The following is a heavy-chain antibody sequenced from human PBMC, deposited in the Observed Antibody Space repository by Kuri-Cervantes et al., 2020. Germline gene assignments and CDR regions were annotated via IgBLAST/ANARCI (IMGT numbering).Heavy chain of an antibody. Sequence: SETLSLTCTVSGGSISSGGYYCSWIRQHPGKGLEWIGYIYYSGSTYYNPSLKSRVTISVETSKNQFSLKLSSVTAADTAVYYCARDRNTAMDDYYGMDVWGQGTTVTFSS. D-gene: IGHD5-18*01. CDR2: IYYSGST. J-gene: IGHJ6*02. V-gene: IGHV4-31*03. CDR3: ARDRNTAMDDYYGMDV. CDR1: GGSISSGGYY.